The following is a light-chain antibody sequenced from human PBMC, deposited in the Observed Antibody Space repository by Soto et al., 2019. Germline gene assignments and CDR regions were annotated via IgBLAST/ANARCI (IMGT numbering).Light chain of an antibody. CDR3: QQYNNWSPLT. CDR1: QSVSTN. Sequence: EIVMTQSPATLSVSPGDRATLSCRASQSVSTNLAWYQQNPGQAPRLLIYGASTRATGIPARFSGSGSGTEFTLTISSLQSEDFALYYCQQYNNWSPLTFGGGTKVEIK. J-gene: IGKJ4*01. CDR2: GAS. V-gene: IGKV3-15*01.